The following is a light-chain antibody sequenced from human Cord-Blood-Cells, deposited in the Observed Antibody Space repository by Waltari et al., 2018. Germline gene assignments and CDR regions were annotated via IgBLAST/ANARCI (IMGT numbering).Light chain of an antibody. CDR2: GAS. Sequence: EIVMTQSPATLSVSPGERVTLSCRASQSVSSNLAWYQQKPGQAPRLLIYGASTRATGIPARFSGSGSGTEFTLTISSLQSEDFAVYYCQQYNNWHLFTFGPGTKVDIK. CDR1: QSVSSN. V-gene: IGKV3-15*01. CDR3: QQYNNWHLFT. J-gene: IGKJ3*01.